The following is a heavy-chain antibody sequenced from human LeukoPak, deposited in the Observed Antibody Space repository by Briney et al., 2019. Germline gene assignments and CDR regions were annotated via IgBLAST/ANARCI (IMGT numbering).Heavy chain of an antibody. V-gene: IGHV3-21*01. CDR1: GFTFSGYS. CDR2: IISSISYI. CDR3: ALWIQLWGNFAY. Sequence: GGSLRLSCAASGFTFSGYSMNWVRQAPGKELEWVSSIISSISYIYYADPVKGRFTIARDNAKNSLYLQMNSLRAEDMAVYYCALWIQLWGNFAYWGQGTLVTVSS. J-gene: IGHJ4*02. D-gene: IGHD5-18*01.